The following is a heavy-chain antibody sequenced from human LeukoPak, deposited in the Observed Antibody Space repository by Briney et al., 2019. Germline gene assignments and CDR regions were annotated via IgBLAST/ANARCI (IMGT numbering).Heavy chain of an antibody. CDR2: IYYSGST. CDR1: GGSISSYY. Sequence: SETLSLTCTVSGGSISSYYWGWIRQPPGKGLEWIGYIYYSGSTNYNPSLKSRVTISVDTSKNQFSLKLSSVTAADTAVYYCARLVGYSSGWYSEYYFDYWGQGTLVTVSS. CDR3: ARLVGYSSGWYSEYYFDY. V-gene: IGHV4-59*08. D-gene: IGHD6-19*01. J-gene: IGHJ4*02.